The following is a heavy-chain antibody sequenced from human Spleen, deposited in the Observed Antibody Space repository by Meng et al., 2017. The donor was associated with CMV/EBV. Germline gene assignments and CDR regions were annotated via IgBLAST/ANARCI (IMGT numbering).Heavy chain of an antibody. CDR1: GFTFRGYV. CDR3: AKERYNWNDYDY. Sequence: GESLKISCAASGFTFRGYVMHWVRQAPGKGLEWVAGLWDDGSTKYYPDSVRGGSNKYYADSVKGRFTNSRDNSKNTLYLQMNSLRAEDTAVYYCAKERYNWNDYDYWGQGTLVTVSS. V-gene: IGHV3-30*02. J-gene: IGHJ4*02. CDR2: LWDDGSTKYYPDSVRGGSNK. D-gene: IGHD1-20*01.